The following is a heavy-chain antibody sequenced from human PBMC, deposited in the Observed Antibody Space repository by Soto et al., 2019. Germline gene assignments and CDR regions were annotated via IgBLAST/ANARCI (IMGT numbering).Heavy chain of an antibody. CDR3: GRGFSAGKGSRRDY. D-gene: IGHD3-10*01. CDR2: LNGSGGST. V-gene: IGHV3-23*01. J-gene: IGHJ4*02. CDR1: GFTFSNYA. Sequence: PGGSLRLSCAASGFTFSNYAMTWVRQAPGKGLEWVSGLNGSGGSTSSADSVKGRFAISRDNSRNTLYLQMNSLRDGDTAVYDSGRGFSAGKGSRRDYWGQGSLVTVAS.